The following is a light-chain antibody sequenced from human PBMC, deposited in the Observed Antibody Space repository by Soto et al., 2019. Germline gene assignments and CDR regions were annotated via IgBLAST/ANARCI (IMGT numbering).Light chain of an antibody. CDR2: AAS. CDR3: LQHKSWPFT. J-gene: IGKJ2*01. Sequence: EIVMTQSPATLSVSPGERATLSCRASQSVSSSLAWFQQKPGQAPRLLIYAASARATGIAARLSGSGSGTEFTLTISSLQSADFAVYYCLQHKSWPFTFGQGTKLEIK. CDR1: QSVSSS. V-gene: IGKV3-15*01.